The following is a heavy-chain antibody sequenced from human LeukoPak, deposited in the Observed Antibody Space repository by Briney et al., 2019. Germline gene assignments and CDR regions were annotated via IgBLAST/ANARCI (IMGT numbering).Heavy chain of an antibody. V-gene: IGHV3-7*03. CDR1: GFTFSNTW. CDR3: ARDQSGSLDY. CDR2: INQDSKTK. J-gene: IGHJ4*02. D-gene: IGHD1-26*01. Sequence: GGSLRLSCATSGFTFSNTWMAWVRQAPGKRLEWVANINQDSKTKQYVDSVKGQFTISRDNAKNSLFLQMSSLTVADTGIYYCARDQSGSLDYWGQGTLVTVSS.